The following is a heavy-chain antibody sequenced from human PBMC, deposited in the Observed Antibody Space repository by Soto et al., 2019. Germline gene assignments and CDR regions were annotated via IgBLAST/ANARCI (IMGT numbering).Heavy chain of an antibody. CDR2: IYFRGGT. Sequence: SGTPFPTCTVSGGSIRGYYWGWVPQPPGKGLEGIGYIYFRGGTIYNPSLKSRVTISVDTYKNPFSLKLSSVTAADTAVYYCARARYDSSGYYYFDYWGQGTLVTVSS. CDR3: ARARYDSSGYYYFDY. J-gene: IGHJ4*02. CDR1: GGSIRGYY. D-gene: IGHD3-22*01. V-gene: IGHV4-59*01.